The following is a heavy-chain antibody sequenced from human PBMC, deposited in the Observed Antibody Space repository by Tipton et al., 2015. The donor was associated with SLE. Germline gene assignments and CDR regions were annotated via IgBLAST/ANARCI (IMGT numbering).Heavy chain of an antibody. CDR3: AKSSGSVLTGHGVW. D-gene: IGHD3-9*01. J-gene: IGHJ4*01. V-gene: IGHV3-23*01. Sequence: SLRLSCAASGFTFSSYAMSWVRQAPGKGLEWVSGVSYGGAPTYYADSVKGRFTISRDNSKKTLYLQMNSLRVEDTALYHCAKSSGSVLTGHGVWWGQGTLVSVSS. CDR1: GFTFSSYA. CDR2: VSYGGAPT.